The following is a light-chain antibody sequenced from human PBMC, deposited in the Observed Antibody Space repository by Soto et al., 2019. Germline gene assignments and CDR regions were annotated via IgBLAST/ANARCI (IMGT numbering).Light chain of an antibody. J-gene: IGLJ1*01. V-gene: IGLV2-8*01. CDR2: EVS. CDR1: SSDIGVYNY. CDR3: SSYGGSNNVV. Sequence: QSALTQPPSASGSPGQSVTVSCTGTSSDIGVYNYVSWYQHHPGKAPKLMIYEVSKLPSGVPDRFSGSKSGNTASLTVTGLQDEDEADYSCSSYGGSNNVVLGPGTKVTFL.